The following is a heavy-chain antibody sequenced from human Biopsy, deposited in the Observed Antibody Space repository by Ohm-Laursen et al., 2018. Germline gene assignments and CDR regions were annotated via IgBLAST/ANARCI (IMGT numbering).Heavy chain of an antibody. J-gene: IGHJ4*02. D-gene: IGHD2-15*01. Sequence: SDTLSLTCAVYGGSFSGYYWSWIRQPPGKGLEWIGEINHSGSTNYNPPLKSRVTISVDTSKNQFSLNLSSVTAADTAVYYCARRGSGGRSVDHWGQGTLVTVSS. CDR1: GGSFSGYY. CDR3: ARRGSGGRSVDH. V-gene: IGHV4-34*01. CDR2: INHSGST.